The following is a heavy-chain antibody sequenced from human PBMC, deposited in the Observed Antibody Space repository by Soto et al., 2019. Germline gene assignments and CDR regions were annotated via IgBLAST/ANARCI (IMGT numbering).Heavy chain of an antibody. D-gene: IGHD2-15*01. Sequence: EVQLVESGGNLVQPGGSLRLSCEASGFTFSGFDMHWVRQPPVKGLEWASTIGTAGDRYYAVSVKGRFTISRDNAKNSLSLQMNSLRAGDTAVYFCARGQEVGAHFFDSWGQGPQVTVS. CDR1: GFTFSGFD. CDR2: IGTAGDR. CDR3: ARGQEVGAHFFDS. V-gene: IGHV3-13*01. J-gene: IGHJ4*02.